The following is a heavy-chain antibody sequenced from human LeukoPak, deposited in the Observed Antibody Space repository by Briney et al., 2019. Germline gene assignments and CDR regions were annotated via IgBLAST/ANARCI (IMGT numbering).Heavy chain of an antibody. CDR1: GFTFSSYA. CDR2: ISGSGGST. Sequence: GGSLRLSCAASGFTFSSYAMSWVRQAPGKGLEWVSAISGSGGSTYYADFVKGRFTISRDNSKNTLYLQMNSLRAEDTAVYYRAKGLQWLVVRDAFDIWGQGTMVTVSS. V-gene: IGHV3-23*01. J-gene: IGHJ3*02. D-gene: IGHD6-19*01. CDR3: AKGLQWLVVRDAFDI.